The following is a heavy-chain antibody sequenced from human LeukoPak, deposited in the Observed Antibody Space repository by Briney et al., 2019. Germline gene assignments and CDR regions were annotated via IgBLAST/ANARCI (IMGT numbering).Heavy chain of an antibody. J-gene: IGHJ4*02. V-gene: IGHV3-21*01. CDR3: ARERTAGSSFDY. CDR1: GLTFSTYN. D-gene: IGHD6-13*01. Sequence: GGSLILSCAASGLTFSTYNMNWVRQAPGKGLEWVSSITSSSSYTFYADSVKGRFTISRDNAKNSLYLQMNSLRAEDTAVYYCARERTAGSSFDYWGQGTLVTVSS. CDR2: ITSSSSYT.